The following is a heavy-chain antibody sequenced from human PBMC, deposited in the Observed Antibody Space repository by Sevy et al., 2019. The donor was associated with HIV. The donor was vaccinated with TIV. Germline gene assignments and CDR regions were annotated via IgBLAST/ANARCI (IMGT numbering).Heavy chain of an antibody. CDR2: IYYSGST. J-gene: IGHJ5*02. CDR1: GGSISSSSYY. D-gene: IGHD3-3*01. CDR3: AVNTIFGVVTDNWFDP. V-gene: IGHV4-39*01. Sequence: SETLSLTCTVSGGSISSSSYYWGWIRQPPGKGLEWIGSIYYSGSTYYNPSLKSRVTISVDTSKNQVSLKLSSVTAADTAVYYCAVNTIFGVVTDNWFDPWGQGTRVTVSS.